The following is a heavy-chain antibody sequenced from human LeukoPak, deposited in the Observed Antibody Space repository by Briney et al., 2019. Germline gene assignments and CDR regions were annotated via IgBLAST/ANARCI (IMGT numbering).Heavy chain of an antibody. J-gene: IGHJ4*02. CDR3: ARAAYSGSYHSDY. D-gene: IGHD1-26*01. CDR1: GSCISSSNW. V-gene: IGHV4-4*02. CDR2: IYHSGST. Sequence: SETLSLTCAVSGSCISSSNWWSWVRQPPGKGLEWIGEIYHSGSTNYNPSLKSRVTISVDKSKNQFSLKLSSVTAADTAVYYCARAAYSGSYHSDYWGQGTLVTVSS.